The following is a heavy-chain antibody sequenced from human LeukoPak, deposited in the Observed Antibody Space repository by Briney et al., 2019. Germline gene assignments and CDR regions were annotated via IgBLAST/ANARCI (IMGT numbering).Heavy chain of an antibody. Sequence: ASVKVSCKASGYIFTNYYIHWVRQAPGQGLEWMGIINPSGGSTSYAQKFQGRVTMTRDTSTSTVYMELSSLRSEDTAVYYCARAHYYGMDVWGQGTTVTVSS. CDR3: ARAHYYGMDV. CDR2: INPSGGST. J-gene: IGHJ6*02. V-gene: IGHV1-46*01. CDR1: GYIFTNYY.